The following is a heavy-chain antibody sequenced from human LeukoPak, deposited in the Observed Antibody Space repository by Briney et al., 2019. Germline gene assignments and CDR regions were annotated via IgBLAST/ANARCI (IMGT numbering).Heavy chain of an antibody. D-gene: IGHD2-2*01. Sequence: PGGSLRLSCAASGFTFDDYGMSWVRQAPGKGLEWVSGINWNGGSTGYADSVKGRFTISRDNAKNSLYLQMNSPRAEDTALYYCASQYCSSTSCAPWGQGTLVTVSS. CDR2: INWNGGST. V-gene: IGHV3-20*04. J-gene: IGHJ1*01. CDR3: ASQYCSSTSCAP. CDR1: GFTFDDYG.